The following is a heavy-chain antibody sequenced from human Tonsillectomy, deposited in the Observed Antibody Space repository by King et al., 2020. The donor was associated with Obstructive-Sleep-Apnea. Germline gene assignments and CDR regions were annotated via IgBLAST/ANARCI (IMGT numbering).Heavy chain of an antibody. V-gene: IGHV4-59*01. CDR1: GGSISSYS. Sequence: VQLQESGPGLVKPSETLSLTCTVSGGSISSYSWTWIRQPPGKGLEWSGYIYNTGSTNYNPSLKSLVTISIDTSKNQFSLKLSSVTAADTAVYYCARVWSTVVTNDAFDIWGQGTMVTVSS. D-gene: IGHD4-23*01. CDR3: ARVWSTVVTNDAFDI. J-gene: IGHJ3*02. CDR2: IYNTGST.